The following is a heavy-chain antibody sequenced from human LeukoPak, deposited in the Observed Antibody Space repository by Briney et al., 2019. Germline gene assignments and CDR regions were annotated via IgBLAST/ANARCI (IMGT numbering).Heavy chain of an antibody. Sequence: ASVKVSCKASGYTFTSYDINWVRQATGQGLEWMGIINPSGGSTSYAQKFQGRVTMTRDTSTSTVYMELSSLRSEDTAVYYCARALWFGELSYWGQGTLVTVSS. D-gene: IGHD3-10*01. J-gene: IGHJ4*02. CDR3: ARALWFGELSY. V-gene: IGHV1-46*01. CDR1: GYTFTSYD. CDR2: INPSGGST.